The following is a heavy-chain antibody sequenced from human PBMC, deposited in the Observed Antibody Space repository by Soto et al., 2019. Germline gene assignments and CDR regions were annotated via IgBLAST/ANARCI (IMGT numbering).Heavy chain of an antibody. CDR2: IYHSGSI. CDR3: PRSFGSSPTAFDE. J-gene: IGHJ4*02. V-gene: IGHV4-30-2*01. Sequence: SLLLPCAVCGGCISSGDYSWSWIRQPPGKGLEWIGYIYHSGSIYYNPSLQSRVTISIDRSKNQFSLRLSSVTAADTAVYYCPRSFGSSPTAFDEWGQRTLVTVS. CDR1: GGCISSGDYS. D-gene: IGHD6-6*01.